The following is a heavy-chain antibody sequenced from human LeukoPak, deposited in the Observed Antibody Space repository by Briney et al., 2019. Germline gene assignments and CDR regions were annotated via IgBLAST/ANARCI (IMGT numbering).Heavy chain of an antibody. Sequence: GGSLRLSCAASRFTFNNYAMRWVRQAPGKGLEWVSSISATGSTTYYADSVKGRFTISRDNSANTLYLQLNSLRAEDTAVYYCAKPRACGYGDFYFDYWGQGTLVTVSS. D-gene: IGHD4-17*01. J-gene: IGHJ4*02. CDR2: ISATGSTT. V-gene: IGHV3-23*01. CDR3: AKPRACGYGDFYFDY. CDR1: RFTFNNYA.